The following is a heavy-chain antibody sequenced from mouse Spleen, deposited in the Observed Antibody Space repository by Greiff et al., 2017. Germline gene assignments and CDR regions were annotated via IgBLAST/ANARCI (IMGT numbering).Heavy chain of an antibody. CDR2: IYPGSGST. J-gene: IGHJ2*01. V-gene: IGHV1-55*01. Sequence: QVQLQQSGAELVKPGASVKMSCKASGYTFTSYWITWVKQRSGQGLEWIGDIYPGSGSTNYNEKFKNKATLTVDTSSSTAYMQLSSLTSEDSAVYYCGRYDDYDGPFDYWGRGTTLTVSS. D-gene: IGHD2-4*01. CDR3: GRYDDYDGPFDY. CDR1: GYTFTSYW.